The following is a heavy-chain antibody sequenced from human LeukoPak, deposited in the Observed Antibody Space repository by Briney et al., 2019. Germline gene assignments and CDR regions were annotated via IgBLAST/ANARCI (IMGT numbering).Heavy chain of an antibody. CDR3: ARRSRAPDY. Sequence: GGSLRLSCAASGFTFSSYSMNWVRQAPGKGLEWVSSISSSSSYIYYAGSVKGRFTISRDNAKNSLYLQMNSLRAEDTAVYYCARRSRAPDYWGQGALVTVSS. CDR1: GFTFSSYS. CDR2: ISSSSSYI. V-gene: IGHV3-21*01. D-gene: IGHD1-14*01. J-gene: IGHJ4*02.